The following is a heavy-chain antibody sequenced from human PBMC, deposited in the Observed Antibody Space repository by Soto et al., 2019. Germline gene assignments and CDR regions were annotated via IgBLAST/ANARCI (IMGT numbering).Heavy chain of an antibody. CDR3: ARETRIMSSSGYYRLLAY. V-gene: IGHV3-64*02. Sequence: GGSLRLSCSASGFIFSESTIYWVRQVPGKGLEAISAVSTSGRSTYYADSVKDRFTISRDNSKNTLFLQMGSLRSDDTAVYYCARETRIMSSSGYYRLLAYWGQGTLVTVSS. CDR1: GFIFSEST. J-gene: IGHJ4*02. CDR2: VSTSGRST. D-gene: IGHD3-22*01.